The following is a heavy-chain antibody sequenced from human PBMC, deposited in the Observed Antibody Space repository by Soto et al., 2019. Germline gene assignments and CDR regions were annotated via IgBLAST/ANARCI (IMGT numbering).Heavy chain of an antibody. CDR1: GFSFDDYA. J-gene: IGHJ6*02. CDR3: VKCRSSWVESGMDA. Sequence: VQLVESGGILVQPGRSLRLSCAASGFSFDDYAMHWVRQAPGKGLEWVSGIAWDGGSTGYADSVKGRFTISRDNAKNSLYLQMDSLRPEDTAFYCCVKCRSSWVESGMDAWGQGTTVTVSS. V-gene: IGHV3-9*01. CDR2: IAWDGGST.